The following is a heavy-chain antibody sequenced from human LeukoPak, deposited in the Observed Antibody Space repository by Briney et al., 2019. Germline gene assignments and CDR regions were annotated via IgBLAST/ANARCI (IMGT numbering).Heavy chain of an antibody. V-gene: IGHV3-23*01. D-gene: IGHD2-15*01. CDR3: AKRLGYCSGGNCYSYFAY. CDR1: GFTFSSYG. Sequence: PGGSLRLSCAASGFTFSSYGMSWVRQAPGKGLEWVSAISGSGGSTYYADSVKGRFTISRDNSKNTLYLRMISLRAEDTAVYYCAKRLGYCSGGNCYSYFAYWGQGTLVTVSS. CDR2: ISGSGGST. J-gene: IGHJ4*02.